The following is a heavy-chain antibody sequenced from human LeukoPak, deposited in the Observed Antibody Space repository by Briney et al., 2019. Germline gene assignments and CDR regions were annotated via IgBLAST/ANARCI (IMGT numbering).Heavy chain of an antibody. V-gene: IGHV3-53*01. Sequence: GGSLRLSCAASGFTVSSNYMSWVRQAPGKGLEWVSVIYSGGSTYYADSVKGRFTISRDNSKNTLYLQMNSLGAEDTAVYYCARDPVVDGFDYWGQGTLVTVSS. CDR2: IYSGGST. D-gene: IGHD5-24*01. J-gene: IGHJ4*02. CDR1: GFTVSSNY. CDR3: ARDPVVDGFDY.